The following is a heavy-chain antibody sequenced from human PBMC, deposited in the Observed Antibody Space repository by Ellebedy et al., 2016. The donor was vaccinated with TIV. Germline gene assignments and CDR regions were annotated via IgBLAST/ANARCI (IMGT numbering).Heavy chain of an antibody. V-gene: IGHV3-15*01. J-gene: IGHJ4*02. Sequence: PGGSLRLSCAASGFTFSNAWMNWVRQAPGKGLEWVGRIKSKTNGGAADYAAPVKGRFTISRDDSKNTLYLQMNSLKTEDTAVYFCTTVYRYNYDSVWGQGTLVTVSS. D-gene: IGHD5-18*01. CDR3: TTVYRYNYDSV. CDR1: GFTFSNAW. CDR2: IKSKTNGGAA.